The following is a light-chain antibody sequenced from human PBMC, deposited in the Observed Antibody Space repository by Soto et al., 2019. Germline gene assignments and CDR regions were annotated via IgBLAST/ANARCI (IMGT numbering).Light chain of an antibody. V-gene: IGLV1-51*02. Sequence: QSVLTQPPSVSAAPGQKVTISCSGSSSNIGNNYVSWYQQLPGTAPKLLIYENNKRPSGIPDRFSGSKSGTSATLGITGLQTGDEADYYCETWDSSLWGFGGGTKLTVL. CDR2: ENN. CDR3: ETWDSSLWG. CDR1: SSNIGNNY. J-gene: IGLJ3*02.